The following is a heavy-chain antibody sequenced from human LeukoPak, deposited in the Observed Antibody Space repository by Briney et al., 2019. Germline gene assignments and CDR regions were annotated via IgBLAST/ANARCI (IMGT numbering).Heavy chain of an antibody. Sequence: PSETLSLTCSVSGDSVSGFYWTWIRQPPGEKLEWIGNIHYSGSSNYNPSLKSRVTMSIDTSRNQFFLKLSSVTAADTAVYYCALAPNSNWFDFWGQGVLVTVSS. CDR2: IHYSGSS. CDR1: GDSVSGFY. CDR3: ALAPNSNWFDF. V-gene: IGHV4-59*08. J-gene: IGHJ5*01. D-gene: IGHD2-8*01.